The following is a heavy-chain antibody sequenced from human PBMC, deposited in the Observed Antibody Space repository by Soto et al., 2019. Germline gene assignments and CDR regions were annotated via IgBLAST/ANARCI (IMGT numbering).Heavy chain of an antibody. CDR1: GYTFTSYD. CDR2: MNPNSGNT. V-gene: IGHV1-8*01. D-gene: IGHD6-6*01. J-gene: IGHJ4*02. CDR3: AIGRPYSSSSPPYYFDY. Sequence: ASVKVSCKASGYTFTSYDINWVRQATGQGLEWMGWMNPNSGNTGYAQKFQGRVTMTRNTSISTAYMELSSLRSEDTAVYYCAIGRPYSSSSPPYYFDYWGQGTLVTVSS.